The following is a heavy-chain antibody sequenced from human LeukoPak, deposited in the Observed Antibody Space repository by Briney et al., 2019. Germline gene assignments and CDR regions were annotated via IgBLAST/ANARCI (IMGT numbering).Heavy chain of an antibody. Sequence: GGSLRLSCAASGFTFSSYAMSWVRQAPGKGLEWVSAIHSTGDTTFYAVSVKGRFTISRDNSKNTLYLQMNSLRAEDTAIYYCAKGVYSGTYYSDYWGQGTLVTVSA. CDR1: GFTFSSYA. CDR3: AKGVYSGTYYSDY. CDR2: IHSTGDTT. V-gene: IGHV3-23*01. D-gene: IGHD1-26*01. J-gene: IGHJ4*02.